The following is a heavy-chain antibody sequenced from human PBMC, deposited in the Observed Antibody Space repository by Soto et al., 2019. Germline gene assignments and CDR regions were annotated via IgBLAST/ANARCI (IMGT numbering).Heavy chain of an antibody. V-gene: IGHV3-30-3*01. CDR1: GFILSSHA. D-gene: IGHD2-2*01. J-gene: IGHJ4*02. CDR2: TSYDGSNK. Sequence: GGSLRLSCTASGFILSSHAMHWVRQAPGKGLEWVANTSYDGSNKYHADSVKGRFTISRDNSKNTLSLQMNSLRAEDTAVYYCAREMGYCVSTSCPFDYWGQGTLVTVSS. CDR3: AREMGYCVSTSCPFDY.